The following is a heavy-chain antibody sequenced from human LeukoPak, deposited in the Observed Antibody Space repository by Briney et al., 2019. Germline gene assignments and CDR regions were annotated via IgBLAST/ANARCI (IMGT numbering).Heavy chain of an antibody. Sequence: GGSLRLSCAASGFPFSDHAMSWVRQAPGKGLEWVSAVSANGAATYYTDSVKGRFTISRDNSKSTLYLQVNSLRAEDAAIYYCARFPIYSGSYSDSWGQGTLVTVSS. J-gene: IGHJ4*03. CDR3: ARFPIYSGSYSDS. CDR2: VSANGAAT. CDR1: GFPFSDHA. D-gene: IGHD1-26*01. V-gene: IGHV3-23*01.